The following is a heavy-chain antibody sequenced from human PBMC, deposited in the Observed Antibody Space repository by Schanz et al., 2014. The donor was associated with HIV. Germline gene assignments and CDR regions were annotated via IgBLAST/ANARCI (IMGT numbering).Heavy chain of an antibody. CDR1: GFTFSYYG. D-gene: IGHD6-19*01. CDR2: ISYDGSNK. J-gene: IGHJ4*02. V-gene: IGHV3-30*18. CDR3: VKNKRHYGSSPPGDY. Sequence: VQLLESGGGLEQPGGSLRLSCAASGFTFSYYGIHWVRQAPGKGLEWVAVISYDGSNKYYADSVKGRFTISRDNSKNMLYLQMSSLRAEDTAVYYCVKNKRHYGSSPPGDYWGRGTLVTVSS.